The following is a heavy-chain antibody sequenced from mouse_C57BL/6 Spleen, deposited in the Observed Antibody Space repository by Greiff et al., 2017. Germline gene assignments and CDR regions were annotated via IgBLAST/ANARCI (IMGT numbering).Heavy chain of an antibody. CDR3: SRGANYGSSYGCFDV. Sequence: EVQLLQSGPELVKPGASVKIPCKASGYTFTDYNMDWVKQSHGKSLEWIGDINPNNGGTIYNQKFKGKATLTVDKSSSTAYMELRSLTSEDTAVYYCSRGANYGSSYGCFDVWGTGTTVTVSS. CDR2: INPNNGGT. V-gene: IGHV1-18*01. D-gene: IGHD1-1*01. J-gene: IGHJ1*03. CDR1: GYTFTDYN.